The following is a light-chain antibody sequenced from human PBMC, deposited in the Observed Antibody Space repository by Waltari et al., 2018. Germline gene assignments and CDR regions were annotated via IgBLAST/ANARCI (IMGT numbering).Light chain of an antibody. Sequence: SYVLTQPPSVSVAPGQPAKITCGGNTIGSKSVHWHQQKPGQAPVLVINYDSDRPSGIPERVSGSNSGNTATLTISRVEAGDEADYYCQVWDGSSDHSVVFGGGTKLTVL. V-gene: IGLV3-21*04. CDR3: QVWDGSSDHSVV. CDR2: YDS. CDR1: TIGSKS. J-gene: IGLJ2*01.